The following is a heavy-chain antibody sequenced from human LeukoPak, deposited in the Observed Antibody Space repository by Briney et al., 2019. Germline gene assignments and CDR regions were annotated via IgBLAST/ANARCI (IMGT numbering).Heavy chain of an antibody. CDR2: ISAYNGNT. V-gene: IGHV1-18*01. J-gene: IGHJ3*02. CDR3: ARDPPPLTGASDAFDI. CDR1: GYTFTSYG. Sequence: ASVKVSCKASGYTFTSYGISWVRQAPGQGLEWMGWISAYNGNTNYAQKLQGRVTMTTDTSTSTAYMELRSLRSDNTAVYYCARDPPPLTGASDAFDIWGQGTMVTVSS. D-gene: IGHD7-27*01.